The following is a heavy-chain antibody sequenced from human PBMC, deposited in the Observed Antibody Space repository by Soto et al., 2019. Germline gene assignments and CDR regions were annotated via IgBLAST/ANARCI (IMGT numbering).Heavy chain of an antibody. J-gene: IGHJ6*02. CDR1: GDSASSNSAA. D-gene: IGHD2-15*01. Sequence: SQTLSLTCAISGDSASSNSAAWNWIRQSPSRGLEWLGRTYYRSKWYNDYAVSVKSRITINPDTSKNQFSLQLNSVTPEDTAVYYCARGLVRGYYYYYYGMDVWGQGTTVTVSS. CDR3: ARGLVRGYYYYYYGMDV. CDR2: TYYRSKWYN. V-gene: IGHV6-1*01.